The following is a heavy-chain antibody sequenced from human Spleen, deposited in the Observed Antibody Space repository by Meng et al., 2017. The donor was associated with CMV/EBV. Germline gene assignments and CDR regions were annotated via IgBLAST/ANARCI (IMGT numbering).Heavy chain of an antibody. CDR3: AKEFVVTYYYYYYGMDV. CDR1: GFTFSSYA. CDR2: ISGSGGST. Sequence: GESLKISCAASGFTFSSYAMSWVRQAPGKGLEWVSAISGSGGSTYYADSVKGRFTISRDNSKNTLYLQMNSLRAEDTAVYYCAKEFVVTYYYYYYGMDVWGQGTTVTVSS. V-gene: IGHV3-23*01. D-gene: IGHD3-22*01. J-gene: IGHJ6*02.